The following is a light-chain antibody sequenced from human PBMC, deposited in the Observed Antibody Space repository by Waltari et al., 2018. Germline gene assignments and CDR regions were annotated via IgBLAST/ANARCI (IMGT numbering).Light chain of an antibody. V-gene: IGLV1-44*01. CDR1: SPNLGRNT. CDR2: TNN. Sequence: QSVVTQAPSASGTPGQRVTIPCSGSSPNLGRNTVNWYQQLPGTAPKLGIYTNNQRPSGVPDRFSGSKSGTSASLAISGLQSEDEADYYCAVWDDSLNVVFGGGTKLTVL. CDR3: AVWDDSLNVV. J-gene: IGLJ2*01.